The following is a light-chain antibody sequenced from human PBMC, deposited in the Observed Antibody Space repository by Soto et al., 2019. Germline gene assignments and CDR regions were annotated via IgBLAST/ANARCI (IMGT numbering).Light chain of an antibody. CDR1: QSVSNN. CDR2: FAS. Sequence: EIVMTQSRATLSVSPGERATLSCRASQSVSNNLAWYQQKPGQAPRLLIYFASTRATGTPARFSGSGSGTEFTLTISSLQSEDFAVYYCQQYNKWPLTFGGGTKVETK. J-gene: IGKJ4*01. V-gene: IGKV3-15*01. CDR3: QQYNKWPLT.